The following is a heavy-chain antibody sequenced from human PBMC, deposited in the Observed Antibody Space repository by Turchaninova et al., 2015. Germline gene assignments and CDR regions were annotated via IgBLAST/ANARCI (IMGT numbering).Heavy chain of an antibody. J-gene: IGHJ4*02. V-gene: IGHV2-70*01. CDR1: RLSISASGIV. D-gene: IGHD3-22*01. CDR2: IDWDDDK. CDR3: ARIHQYYYDSSGYYPGPYYFDY. Sequence: QVTLRESGPALVKPTQTPTLTFTFSRLSISASGIVVSWNRQPPGKALELLALIDWDDDKYYSTSLKTRLTISKDTSKNQVVLTMTNMDPVDTATYYCARIHQYYYDSSGYYPGPYYFDYWGQGTLVTVSS.